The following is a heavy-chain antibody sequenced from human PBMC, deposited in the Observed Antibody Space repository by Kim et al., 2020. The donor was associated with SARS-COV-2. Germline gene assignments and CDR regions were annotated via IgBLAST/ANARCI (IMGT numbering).Heavy chain of an antibody. D-gene: IGHD3-22*01. J-gene: IGHJ4*02. Sequence: SETLSLTCTVSGGSVSTGGSVRGGDYYWNWIRQSPGMGLEWIGYIFYSASTHYNPSLKSRATITLDNSRNQFSLQVTSVTAAYTAIYYCVTGDYESTGYFYVDDWGQGTLVTVSS. CDR2: IFYSAST. V-gene: IGHV4-30-4*01. CDR1: GGSVSTGGSVRGGDYY. CDR3: VTGDYESTGYFYVDD.